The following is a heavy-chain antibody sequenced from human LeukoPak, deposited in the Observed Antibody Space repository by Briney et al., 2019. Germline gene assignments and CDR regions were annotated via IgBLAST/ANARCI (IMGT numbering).Heavy chain of an antibody. CDR2: IYHSGST. CDR3: ARFPGFRHGMDV. CDR1: GGSISSGDYY. D-gene: IGHD6-6*01. V-gene: IGHV4-30-4*01. Sequence: SETLSLTCTVSGGSISSGDYYWSWIRQPPGKGLEWIGYIYHSGSTYYNPSLKSRVSISVDTSKNQFSLKLSFVTAADTAVYYCARFPGFRHGMDVWGQGTTVTVSS. J-gene: IGHJ6*02.